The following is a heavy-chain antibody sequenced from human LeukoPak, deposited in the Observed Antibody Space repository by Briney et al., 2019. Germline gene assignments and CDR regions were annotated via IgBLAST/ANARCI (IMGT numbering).Heavy chain of an antibody. D-gene: IGHD7-27*01. V-gene: IGHV4-59*08. Sequence: SETLSLTCTVSGGSISSSYWSWIRQPPGRGLEWIGYIHYSGSTNYNPSLKSRATISVDTSKAHFSLKLSSATATDTAAYYCARHDPGWFDTWGQGTLVTVSS. J-gene: IGHJ5*02. CDR1: GGSISSSY. CDR2: IHYSGST. CDR3: ARHDPGWFDT.